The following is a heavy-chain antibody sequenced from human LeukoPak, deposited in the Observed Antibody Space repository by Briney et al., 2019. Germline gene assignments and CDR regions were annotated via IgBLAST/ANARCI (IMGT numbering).Heavy chain of an antibody. J-gene: IGHJ4*02. CDR1: GFTFSSYA. CDR2: ISYDGSNK. D-gene: IGHD6-19*01. CDR3: AKDSFQWLLTLDY. V-gene: IGHV3-30-3*01. Sequence: GGSLRLSCAASGFTFSSYAMHWVRQAPGKGLEWVAVISYDGSNKYYADSVKGRFTISRDNSKNTLYLQMNSLRAEDTAVYYCAKDSFQWLLTLDYWGQGTLVTVSS.